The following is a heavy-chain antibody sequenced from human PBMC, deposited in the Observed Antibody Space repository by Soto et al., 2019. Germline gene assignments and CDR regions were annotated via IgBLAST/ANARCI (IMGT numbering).Heavy chain of an antibody. CDR2: INSDASHT. D-gene: IGHD3-22*01. CDR3: VRDGICITTSGYGNWFDP. V-gene: IGHV3-74*01. J-gene: IGHJ5*02. CDR1: GFTFSTYW. Sequence: EVQLVESGGGLVQPGGSLRLSCAASGFTFSTYWMHWIRQVPGKGLEWVSRINSDASHTYYADSVKGRFTISRDNARTTFNLEMTSLRAETTVGNYCVRDGICITTSGYGNWFDPWGQGTWSPSPQ.